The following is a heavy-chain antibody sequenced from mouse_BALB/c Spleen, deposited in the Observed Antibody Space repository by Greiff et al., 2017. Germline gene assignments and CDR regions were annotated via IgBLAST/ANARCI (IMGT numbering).Heavy chain of an antibody. CDR3: ARRGIYDY. V-gene: IGHV1-77*01. CDR1: GYTFTDYY. J-gene: IGHJ2*01. Sequence: QVHVKQSGAELARPGASVKLSCKASGYTFTDYYINWVKQRTGQGLEWIGEIYPGSGNTYYNEKFKGKATLTADKSSSTAYMQLSSLTSEDSAVYFCARRGIYDYWGQGTTLTVSS. CDR2: IYPGSGNT.